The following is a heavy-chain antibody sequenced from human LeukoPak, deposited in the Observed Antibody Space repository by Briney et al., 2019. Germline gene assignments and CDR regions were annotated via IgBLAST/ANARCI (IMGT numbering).Heavy chain of an antibody. D-gene: IGHD5-18*01. Sequence: PGGSLRLSCTASGFSIVDYALSWFRLAPGEGLEWVGYIASKTYGETTQYAASVKGRFFISRDDSKNIAYLQMYSLKTGDTAVYYCTRNTDKALHYDYWGQGTLVTVSS. CDR2: IASKTYGETT. J-gene: IGHJ4*02. CDR3: TRNTDKALHYDY. CDR1: GFSIVDYA. V-gene: IGHV3-49*03.